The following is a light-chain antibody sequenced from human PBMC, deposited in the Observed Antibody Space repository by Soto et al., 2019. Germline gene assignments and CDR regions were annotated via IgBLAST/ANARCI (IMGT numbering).Light chain of an antibody. J-gene: IGKJ2*01. V-gene: IGKV3-20*01. CDR1: QTINSG. CDR3: QQYGGSPYT. Sequence: EIVLTQSPGTLSLSPEERATLSCRASQTINSGLAWYQHKRGQAPRLLIYGVSVRAIGIPDRFGGSGSGTDFTLTISRLEPEDFAVYFCQQYGGSPYTFGQGTKVDIK. CDR2: GVS.